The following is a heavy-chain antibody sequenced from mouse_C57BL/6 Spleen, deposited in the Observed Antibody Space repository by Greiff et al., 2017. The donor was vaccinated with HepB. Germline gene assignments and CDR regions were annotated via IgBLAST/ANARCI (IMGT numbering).Heavy chain of an antibody. J-gene: IGHJ4*01. CDR3: SSYGSSYDYYAMDY. CDR1: GFTFTSYW. Sequence: QVQLKESGAELAKPGASVKLSCKASGFTFTSYWMHWVKQRPGQGLEWIGYINPSSGYTKYNQKFKDKATLTADNNSSTADMQLSSLTYEDSAVYYCSSYGSSYDYYAMDYWGQGTSVTVSS. CDR2: INPSSGYT. V-gene: IGHV1-7*01. D-gene: IGHD1-1*01.